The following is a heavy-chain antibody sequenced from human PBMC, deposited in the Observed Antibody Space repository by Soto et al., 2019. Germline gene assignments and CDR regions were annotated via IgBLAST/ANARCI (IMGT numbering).Heavy chain of an antibody. CDR3: ARVKAAAGTQYPYWFDP. J-gene: IGHJ5*02. CDR1: GGSFSGYY. Sequence: SETLSLTCAVYGGSFSGYYWSWIRQPPGKGLEWIGEINHSGSTNYNPSLKSRVTISVDTSKNQFSLKLSSVTAADTAVYYCARVKAAAGTQYPYWFDPWGQGTLVTVSS. V-gene: IGHV4-34*01. D-gene: IGHD6-13*01. CDR2: INHSGST.